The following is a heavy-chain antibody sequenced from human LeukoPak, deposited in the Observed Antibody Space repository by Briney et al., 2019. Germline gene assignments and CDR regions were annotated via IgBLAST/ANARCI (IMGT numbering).Heavy chain of an antibody. J-gene: IGHJ3*02. Sequence: SETLSLTCAVYGGSFSGYYWSWIRQPPGKGLEWIGEINHSGSTNYNPSLKSRVTISVDTSKNQFSLKLSSVTAADTAVYYCARGSIYPWGAFDIWGQGTMVTVSS. D-gene: IGHD7-27*01. CDR3: ARGSIYPWGAFDI. CDR2: INHSGST. V-gene: IGHV4-34*01. CDR1: GGSFSGYY.